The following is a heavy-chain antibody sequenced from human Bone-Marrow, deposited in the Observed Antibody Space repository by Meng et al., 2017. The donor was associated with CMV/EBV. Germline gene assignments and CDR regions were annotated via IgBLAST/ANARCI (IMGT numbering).Heavy chain of an antibody. J-gene: IGHJ4*02. V-gene: IGHV2-5*01. D-gene: IGHD3-16*01. CDR1: GFSLNTGEEG. Sequence: SGPTLVKPTQTLTLTCTFSGFSLNTGEEGVVWIRQPPGRALECLTLIKGNNDKHYSPSLQSRLTVTKDTSKNQVVLTMTNMDPVDTATYYCAYRPATYHPPVNWGQGTLVTVYS. CDR3: AYRPATYHPPVN. CDR2: IKGNNDK.